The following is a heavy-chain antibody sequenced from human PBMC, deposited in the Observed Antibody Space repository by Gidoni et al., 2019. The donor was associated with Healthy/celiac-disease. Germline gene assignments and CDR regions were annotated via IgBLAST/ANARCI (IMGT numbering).Heavy chain of an antibody. J-gene: IGHJ5*02. Sequence: QVQLQESGPGRVKPSETLSPTCTVAGGSVSSGSYYWSWIRPPPGKGLEWIGYIYYSGSTNYHPSLKSRVTISVDTSKNQSSLKLSSVPAADTAVYYCARDRGSYYRGGWFDPWGQGTLVTVSS. V-gene: IGHV4-61*01. CDR3: ARDRGSYYRGGWFDP. D-gene: IGHD1-26*01. CDR2: IYYSGST. CDR1: GGSVSSGSYY.